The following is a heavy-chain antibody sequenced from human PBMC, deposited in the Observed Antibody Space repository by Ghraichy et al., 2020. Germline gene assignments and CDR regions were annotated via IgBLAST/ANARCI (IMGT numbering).Heavy chain of an antibody. V-gene: IGHV3-48*03. CDR1: GFTFSDYE. CDR2: ISSSGSSK. J-gene: IGHJ6*02. CDR3: ARGMVTDYQYSGMDV. D-gene: IGHD2-21*02. Sequence: GGSLRLSCAGSGFTFSDYEMNWVRQAPGKGLEWVSYISSSGSSKYYADSVKGRFTISRDNAKNSLYLQMNGLRAEDTSIYYCARGMVTDYQYSGMDVWGPGTTVTVSS.